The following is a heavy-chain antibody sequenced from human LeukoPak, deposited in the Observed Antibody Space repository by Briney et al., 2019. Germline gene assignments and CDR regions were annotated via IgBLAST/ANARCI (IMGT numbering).Heavy chain of an antibody. D-gene: IGHD2-15*01. CDR2: ISYDGSNK. CDR1: GFTFSSYA. J-gene: IGHJ4*02. V-gene: IGHV3-30-3*01. CDR3: ARDPCTGGSCYRNFDY. Sequence: GGSLRLSCAASGFTFSSYAMHWVRQAPGKGLEWVAVISYDGSNKYYADSVKGRFTISRDNSRNTLYLQMNSLRAEDTAVYYCARDPCTGGSCYRNFDYWGQGTLVTVSS.